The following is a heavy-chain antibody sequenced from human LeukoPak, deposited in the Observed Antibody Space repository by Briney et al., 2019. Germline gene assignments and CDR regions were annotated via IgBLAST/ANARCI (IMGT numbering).Heavy chain of an antibody. J-gene: IGHJ2*01. V-gene: IGHV3-30-3*01. D-gene: IGHD6-19*01. CDR1: GFTFGSYA. CDR3: AGGMWLVPHPFDL. Sequence: PGGSLRLSCAASGFTFGSYAMHWVRQAPGKGLEWVAVISYDGSNKYYADSVKGRFTISRDNSKNTLYLQMNSLRAEDTAVYYCAGGMWLVPHPFDLWGRGTLVTVSS. CDR2: ISYDGSNK.